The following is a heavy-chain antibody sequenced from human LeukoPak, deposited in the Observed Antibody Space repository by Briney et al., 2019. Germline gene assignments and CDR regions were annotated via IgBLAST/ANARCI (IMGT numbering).Heavy chain of an antibody. CDR2: IYWDDDK. D-gene: IGHD3-10*01. V-gene: IGHV2-5*02. Sequence: SGPTLVNPPQTLTLTCTFSGFSLSTSEVGVGWIRQPPGKALEWLALIYWDDDKRYSPSLKSRLTITKDTSKNQVVLTMTNMDPVDTATYYCAHGLLWFGELSSYYFDYWGQGTLVTVSS. J-gene: IGHJ4*02. CDR3: AHGLLWFGELSSYYFDY. CDR1: GFSLSTSEVG.